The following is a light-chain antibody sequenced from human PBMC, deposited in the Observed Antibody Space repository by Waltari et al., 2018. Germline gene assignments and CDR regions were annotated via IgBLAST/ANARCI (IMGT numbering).Light chain of an antibody. CDR2: GAS. Sequence: VLTQSPGTLSLSPGERATLSCRASQSLTKRYLAWYQQKPGQAPRLLIYGASNRAAGIPDIFSGSGSGTDFTLTIDRLEPEDFAVYYCQQYGSSILYTFGQGTKLEIK. CDR1: QSLTKRY. V-gene: IGKV3-20*01. CDR3: QQYGSSILYT. J-gene: IGKJ2*01.